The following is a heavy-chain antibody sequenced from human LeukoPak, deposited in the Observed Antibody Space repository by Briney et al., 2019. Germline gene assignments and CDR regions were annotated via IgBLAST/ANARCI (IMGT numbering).Heavy chain of an antibody. J-gene: IGHJ4*02. CDR2: IYYSGST. Sequence: SETLSLTCTVSGGSISSSSYYWGWIRQPPGKGLEWIGSIYYSGSTYYNPSLKSRVTISVDTSKNQFSLKLSSVTAADTAVYYCARLGPYSSSSADYWGQGTLVTVSS. V-gene: IGHV4-39*07. CDR1: GGSISSSSYY. CDR3: ARLGPYSSSSADY. D-gene: IGHD6-6*01.